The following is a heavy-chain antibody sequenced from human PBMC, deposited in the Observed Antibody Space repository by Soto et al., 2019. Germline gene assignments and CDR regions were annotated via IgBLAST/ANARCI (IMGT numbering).Heavy chain of an antibody. V-gene: IGHV4-4*09. CDR1: GGFI. J-gene: IGHJ4*02. CDR2: IYNSGRY. Sequence: SETLSLTCTVSGGFIWGWIRQSPDKGLEWIGYIYNSGRYNYNPSLESRLTISIDTSKNQFSLRLASVTADTAVYYCARSSHLGDLSLGYWGQGTLVTVS. D-gene: IGHD3-16*02. CDR3: ARSSHLGDLSLGY.